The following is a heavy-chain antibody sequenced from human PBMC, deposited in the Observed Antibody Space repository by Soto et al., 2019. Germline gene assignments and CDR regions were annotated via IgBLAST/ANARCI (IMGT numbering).Heavy chain of an antibody. J-gene: IGHJ4*02. CDR2: ISRGGDRI. V-gene: IGHV3-23*01. Sequence: EVQLLESGGGLEQPGGSLRLSCAASGFTFSSYAMGWVRQAPGKGLEWVSAISRGGDRIYYADSVQGRFTISRDNSKNTLYLQMSSPSAEDTAVFYCAKAPHASDYAGRGFDFWGQGTLVTVSS. CDR3: AKAPHASDYAGRGFDF. D-gene: IGHD4-17*01. CDR1: GFTFSSYA.